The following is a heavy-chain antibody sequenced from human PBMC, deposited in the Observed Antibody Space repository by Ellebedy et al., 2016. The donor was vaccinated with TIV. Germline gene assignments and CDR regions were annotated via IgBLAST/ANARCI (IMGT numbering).Heavy chain of an antibody. CDR3: ARNEYTGLVDYFQH. D-gene: IGHD6-19*01. V-gene: IGHV4-39*01. CDR1: GGSISSSSYY. Sequence: MPAGSLRLSCTVSGGSISSSSYYWGWIRQPPGKGLEWIGSIYYSGSTYYNPSLKSRVTISVDTSKNQFSLKLSSVTAADTAVYYCARNEYTGLVDYFQHWGQGTLVTVSS. CDR2: IYYSGST. J-gene: IGHJ1*01.